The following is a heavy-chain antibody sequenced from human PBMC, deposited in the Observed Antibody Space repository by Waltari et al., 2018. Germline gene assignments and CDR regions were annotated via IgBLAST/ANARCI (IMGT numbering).Heavy chain of an antibody. J-gene: IGHJ4*02. Sequence: QVQLVQSGAEVKKPGASVKVSCKASGYTFTSYYMHWVRQAPGQGLEWMGTINPSGGSTSYAQKFQGRVTMTRDTSTSTVYMELSSLRSEDTAVYYCARVNSGVAAAGTGHFDYWGQGTLVTVSS. CDR1: GYTFTSYY. CDR3: ARVNSGVAAAGTGHFDY. CDR2: INPSGGST. D-gene: IGHD6-13*01. V-gene: IGHV1-46*01.